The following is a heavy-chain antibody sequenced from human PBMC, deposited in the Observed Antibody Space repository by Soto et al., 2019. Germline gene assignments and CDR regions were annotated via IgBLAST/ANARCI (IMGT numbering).Heavy chain of an antibody. Sequence: QVQLVQSGAEVKKPGSSVKVSCKASGGTFSRYTISWVRQAPGQGLEWMGRIIPILDIPNYAQNFQGRVTITADKSTSTAYMELSSLRSDDTAVYYCASQFTGVLVLGASPPGGDNYGWDVWGQGTTVTVSS. V-gene: IGHV1-69*02. J-gene: IGHJ6*02. CDR3: ASQFTGVLVLGASPPGGDNYGWDV. D-gene: IGHD2-15*01. CDR2: IIPILDIP. CDR1: GGTFSRYT.